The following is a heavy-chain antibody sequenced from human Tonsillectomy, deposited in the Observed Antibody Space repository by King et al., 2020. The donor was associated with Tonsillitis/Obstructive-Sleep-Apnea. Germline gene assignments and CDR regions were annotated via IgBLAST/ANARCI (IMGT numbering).Heavy chain of an antibody. D-gene: IGHD2-2*01. CDR1: GFTFSSYA. CDR2: ISGSGGST. CDR3: AKEGDQVLSSYFDY. Sequence: VQLVESGGGLVQPGGSLRLSCAASGFTFSSYAMSWVRQAPGKGLEWGSAISGSGGSTYYADPVKGRFTISRDNSKNTLHLKVNRLRAADTAVYYCAKEGDQVLSSYFDYWGQGTLVTVSS. J-gene: IGHJ4*02. V-gene: IGHV3-23*04.